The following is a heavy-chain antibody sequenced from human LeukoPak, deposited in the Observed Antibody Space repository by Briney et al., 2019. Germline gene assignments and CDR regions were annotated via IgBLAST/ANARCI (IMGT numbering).Heavy chain of an antibody. Sequence: ASVKVSCKASGYTFTNHYMHWVRQAPGQGLEWMGLIDPSGGSTLYAEKFQGRIIMTRDMSTATDYMELSSLRSEDTAVYYCARDNSIGDRGWWFDPWGQGILVTVSS. V-gene: IGHV1-46*01. J-gene: IGHJ5*02. CDR2: IDPSGGST. D-gene: IGHD4-23*01. CDR1: GYTFTNHY. CDR3: ARDNSIGDRGWWFDP.